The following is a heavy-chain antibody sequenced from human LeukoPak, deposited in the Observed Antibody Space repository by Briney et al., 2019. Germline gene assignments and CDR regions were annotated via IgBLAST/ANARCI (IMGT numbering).Heavy chain of an antibody. CDR1: GXSFSDSY. CDR2: ISRSSGDT. D-gene: IGHD4-17*01. V-gene: IGHV3-11*05. Sequence: GGSLRLSCAASGXSFSDSYMNWIRQAPGRGLEWVSNISRSSGDTHYADSVKGRFTISRDNAKNSLFLQMNSLRAEDTAVYYCARGHDFGDYIEYFDYWGQGTLVTVS. CDR3: ARGHDFGDYIEYFDY. J-gene: IGHJ4*02.